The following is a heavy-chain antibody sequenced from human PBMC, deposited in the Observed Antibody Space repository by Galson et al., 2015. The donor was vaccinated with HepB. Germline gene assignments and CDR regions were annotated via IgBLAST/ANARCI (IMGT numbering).Heavy chain of an antibody. V-gene: IGHV3-48*04. D-gene: IGHD6-19*01. CDR2: ISSSSGTI. CDR1: GFTFSGYS. Sequence: SLRLSCAASGFTFSGYSMNWVRQAPGKGLEWVSYISSSSGTIYYADSVKGRFTISRDNAKNSLYLQMNSLRAEDTAVYYCARQWLVPGYYGMDVWGQGTTVTVSS. CDR3: ARQWLVPGYYGMDV. J-gene: IGHJ6*02.